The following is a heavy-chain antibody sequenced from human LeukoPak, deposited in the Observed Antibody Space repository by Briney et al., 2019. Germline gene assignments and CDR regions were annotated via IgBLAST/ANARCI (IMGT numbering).Heavy chain of an antibody. J-gene: IGHJ3*02. CDR2: IYSGGST. V-gene: IGHV3-66*02. Sequence: PGGSLRLSCAASGFTVSSNYMSWVRQAPGKGLEGVSVIYSGGSTYYADSVKGRFTISRDNSKNTLYLQMNSLRAEDTAVYYCARDRTDAFDIWGQGTMVTVSS. CDR1: GFTVSSNY. CDR3: ARDRTDAFDI.